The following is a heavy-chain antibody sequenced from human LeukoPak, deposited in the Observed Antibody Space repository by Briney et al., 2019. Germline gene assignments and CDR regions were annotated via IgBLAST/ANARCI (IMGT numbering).Heavy chain of an antibody. Sequence: GGSLRLSCAASGFTFSSYAMSWVRQAPGKGLEWVSAISGSCGSTYYADSVKGRFTISRDNSKNTLYLQMNSLRAEDTAVYYCAKEPPPYSSAGLGYSYGYRPYYFDYWGQGTLVTVSS. CDR3: AKEPPPYSSAGLGYSYGYRPYYFDY. CDR1: GFTFSSYA. J-gene: IGHJ4*02. CDR2: ISGSCGST. D-gene: IGHD5-18*01. V-gene: IGHV3-23*01.